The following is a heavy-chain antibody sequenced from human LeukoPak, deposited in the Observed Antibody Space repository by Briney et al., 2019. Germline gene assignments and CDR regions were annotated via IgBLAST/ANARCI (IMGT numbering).Heavy chain of an antibody. Sequence: SESLSLTCAVYGGSFSGYYWSWIRQPPGKGLEWIGEINHSGSTNYNPSLKSRVTISVDTSKNQFSLRLSSVTAADTAVYYCARGRTVKVRFGWFDPWGQGTLVTVSS. D-gene: IGHD4-17*01. V-gene: IGHV4-34*01. CDR1: GGSFSGYY. J-gene: IGHJ5*02. CDR2: INHSGST. CDR3: ARGRTVKVRFGWFDP.